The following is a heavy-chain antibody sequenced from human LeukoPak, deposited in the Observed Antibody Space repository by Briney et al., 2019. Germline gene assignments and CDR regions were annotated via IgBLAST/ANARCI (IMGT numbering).Heavy chain of an antibody. CDR1: GGSISNHY. D-gene: IGHD6-19*01. J-gene: IGHJ4*02. V-gene: IGHV4-4*07. CDR2: IYTSGGT. CDR3: ARAAEYSSGWYLFDF. Sequence: ASETLSLTCTVSGGSISNHYWTWIRQPAGKGLECIGRIYTSGGTNYNPSLKSRVTMSVDTSTNQFSLKLSSVTAADTAMYYCARAAEYSSGWYLFDFWGQGILVTVSA.